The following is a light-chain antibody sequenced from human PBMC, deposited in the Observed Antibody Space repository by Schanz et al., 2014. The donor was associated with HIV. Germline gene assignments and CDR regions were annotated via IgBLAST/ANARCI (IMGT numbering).Light chain of an antibody. CDR2: EVT. V-gene: IGLV2-23*02. CDR1: SSDVGSYNL. CDR3: CSYAGSYTWV. J-gene: IGLJ3*02. Sequence: QSALTQPASVSGSPGQSITISCTGTSSDVGSYNLVSWYQQHPGKAPKLMIYEVTKRPSGVPDRFSGSKSGNTASLTVSGLQPEDEADYYCCSYAGSYTWVFGGGTKLTVL.